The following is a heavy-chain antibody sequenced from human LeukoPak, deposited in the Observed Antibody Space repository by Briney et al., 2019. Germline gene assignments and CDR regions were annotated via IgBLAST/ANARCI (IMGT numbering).Heavy chain of an antibody. D-gene: IGHD2-21*02. CDR3: ARGDWAPFDY. CDR2: IDQDGAGK. J-gene: IGHJ4*02. CDR1: GFTFSGYW. V-gene: IGHV3-7*01. Sequence: GGSLRLSCAASGFTFSGYWMNWVRQAPGKGLEWVANIDQDGAGKYYLDSVKGRFTISRDNAKSSLYLQIDSLRAEDTAVYYCARGDWAPFDYWGQGSLLTVSS.